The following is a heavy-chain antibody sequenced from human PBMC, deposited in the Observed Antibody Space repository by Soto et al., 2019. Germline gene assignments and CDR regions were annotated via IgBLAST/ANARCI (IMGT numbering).Heavy chain of an antibody. Sequence: GESLKISCKGSGYSFTSYWISWVRQMPGKGLEWMGRIDPSDSYTNYSPSFQGHVTISADKSISTAYLQWSSLKASDTAMYYCARHKDSSGYYYDYYYYGMDVWGQGTTVTVSS. V-gene: IGHV5-10-1*01. CDR2: IDPSDSYT. CDR1: GYSFTSYW. CDR3: ARHKDSSGYYYDYYYYGMDV. D-gene: IGHD3-22*01. J-gene: IGHJ6*02.